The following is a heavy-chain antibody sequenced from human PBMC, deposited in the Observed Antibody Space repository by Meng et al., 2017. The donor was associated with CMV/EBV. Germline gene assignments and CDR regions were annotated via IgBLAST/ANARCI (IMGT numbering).Heavy chain of an antibody. D-gene: IGHD3-10*01. J-gene: IGHJ4*02. CDR3: ATTYYYGSGSYYTLDY. CDR1: GFTFSSYW. V-gene: IGHV3-66*02. Sequence: ETLSLTCAASGFTFSSYWMSWVRQAPGKGLEWVSVIYSCGSTYYADSVKGRFTISRDNSKNTLYLQMNSLRAEDTAVYYCATTYYYGSGSYYTLDYWGQGTLVTVSS. CDR2: IYSCGST.